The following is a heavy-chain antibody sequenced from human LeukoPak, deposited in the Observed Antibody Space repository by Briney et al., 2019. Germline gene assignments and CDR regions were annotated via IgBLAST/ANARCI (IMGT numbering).Heavy chain of an antibody. V-gene: IGHV1-2*02. CDR3: ARPGLRVSGSFNF. CDR2: IKPNSGGT. Sequence: SLQVSCKASGYTFNEYNIHWVRQAPGQGLEGMGLIKPNSGGTNNAQQFPGRVTMNRDTPTNTAYMEVSRLSSDDTAVYYCARPGLRVSGSFNFCGQGTLVTV. D-gene: IGHD3-16*01. J-gene: IGHJ4*02. CDR1: GYTFNEYN.